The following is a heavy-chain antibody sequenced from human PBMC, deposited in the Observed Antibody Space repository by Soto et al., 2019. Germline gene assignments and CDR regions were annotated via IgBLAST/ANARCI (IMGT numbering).Heavy chain of an antibody. J-gene: IGHJ4*02. Sequence: ASVKVSCKASGYTFSSYGMHWVRQAPGQRLEWMGWINGGNGNTEDSKNFQGRVTFTRDTSASTAYMELSSLRSEDTAVYYCAREGIPYYYDSTTYYPDYWGKGTLVTVSS. CDR2: INGGNGNT. V-gene: IGHV1-3*01. CDR3: AREGIPYYYDSTTYYPDY. CDR1: GYTFSSYG. D-gene: IGHD3-22*01.